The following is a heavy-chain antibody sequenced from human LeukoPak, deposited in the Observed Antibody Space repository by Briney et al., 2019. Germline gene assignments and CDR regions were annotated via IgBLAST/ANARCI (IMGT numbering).Heavy chain of an antibody. CDR1: GGSFSGYY. CDR3: ASGRGYSYGYYYYYYTDV. D-gene: IGHD5-18*01. V-gene: IGHV4-34*01. Sequence: SETLSLTCAVYGGSFSGYYWSWIRQPPGKGLEWIGEINHSGSTNYNPSLKSRVTISVDTSKNQFSLKLSSVTAADTAVYYCASGRGYSYGYYYYYYTDVWGKGTTVTVSS. J-gene: IGHJ6*03. CDR2: INHSGST.